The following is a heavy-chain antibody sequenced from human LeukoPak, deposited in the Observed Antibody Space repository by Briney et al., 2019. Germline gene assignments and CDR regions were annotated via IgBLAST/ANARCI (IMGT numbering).Heavy chain of an antibody. D-gene: IGHD5/OR15-5a*01. V-gene: IGHV3-74*01. CDR2: INEDGTGT. J-gene: IGHJ4*02. Sequence: GGSLRLSCAASGFAFSSSWMHWVRQAQGRGLVWVSRINEDGTGTSYADSVKGRFTISRDNAKNTLYLQMNSLRVEDTAVYYCSPIFYAPDYWGQGTQVTVSS. CDR3: SPIFYAPDY. CDR1: GFAFSSSW.